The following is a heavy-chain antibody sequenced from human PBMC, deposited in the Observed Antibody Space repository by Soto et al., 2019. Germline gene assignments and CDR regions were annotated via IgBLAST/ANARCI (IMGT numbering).Heavy chain of an antibody. J-gene: IGHJ5*01. D-gene: IGHD2-15*01. CDR3: TRAHEVAWFDS. CDR1: GFSFSSYT. V-gene: IGHV3-21*06. CDR2: ITNRGTHT. Sequence: GGSLRLSCTASGFSFSSYTMNWVRQAPGKGLQWVASITNRGTHTYSADSVKGRFTISRDNDKNSLYLQMNNLRAEDTATYYCTRAHEVAWFDSWGLGTLVTVS.